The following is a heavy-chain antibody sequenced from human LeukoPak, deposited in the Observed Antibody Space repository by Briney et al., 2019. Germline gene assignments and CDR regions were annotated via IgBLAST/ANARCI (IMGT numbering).Heavy chain of an antibody. V-gene: IGHV1-2*06. D-gene: IGHD4-17*01. Sequence: GASVKVSCKASGYTFTGYYMHWVRQAPGQGLEWMGRINPNSGGTNYAQKFQGRVTMTRDTSISTAYMELSRLRSDDTAVYYCARVSTVTRRTGFDAFDIWGRGTMVTVSS. CDR1: GYTFTGYY. CDR3: ARVSTVTRRTGFDAFDI. J-gene: IGHJ3*02. CDR2: INPNSGGT.